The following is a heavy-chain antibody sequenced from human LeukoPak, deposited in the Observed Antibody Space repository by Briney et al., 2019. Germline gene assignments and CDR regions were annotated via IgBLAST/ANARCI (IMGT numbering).Heavy chain of an antibody. J-gene: IGHJ4*02. V-gene: IGHV4-39*07. CDR2: IYYSGSP. D-gene: IGHD4-11*01. Sequence: SETLSLTCTVSGGSISNNNYYWAWIRQPPGKGLECIGSIYYSGSPYYNPSLKSRVTISVDTSKNQFSLRLSSVTAADTAVYYCARGPYRNSFDYWGQGTLVTVSS. CDR1: GGSISNNNYY. CDR3: ARGPYRNSFDY.